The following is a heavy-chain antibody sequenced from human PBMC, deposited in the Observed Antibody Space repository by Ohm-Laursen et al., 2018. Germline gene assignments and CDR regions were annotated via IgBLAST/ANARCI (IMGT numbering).Heavy chain of an antibody. CDR3: ARDPVRDQALMDV. J-gene: IGHJ6*02. D-gene: IGHD1-1*01. Sequence: SLRLSCAASRFTFSSYGMHWVRQAPGKGLEWVAVIWYDGSNKYYADSVKGRFTISRDNSKNTLYLQMNSLRAEDTAVYYCARDPVRDQALMDVWGQGTTVTVSS. CDR1: RFTFSSYG. CDR2: IWYDGSNK. V-gene: IGHV3-33*01.